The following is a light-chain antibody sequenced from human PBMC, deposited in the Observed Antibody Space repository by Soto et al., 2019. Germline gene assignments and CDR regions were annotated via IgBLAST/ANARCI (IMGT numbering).Light chain of an antibody. V-gene: IGLV1-40*01. CDR3: QSYDSSPRRV. CDR1: SSNIGAGYD. CDR2: GNS. J-gene: IGLJ1*01. Sequence: QAVVTQPPSVSGAPGQRVTISCTGSSSNIGAGYDVHWYQQLPGTAPKLLIYGNSNRPSGVPDRFSGSKSGTSASLAITGLQAEDEADYYCQSYDSSPRRVFGTGTKVTVL.